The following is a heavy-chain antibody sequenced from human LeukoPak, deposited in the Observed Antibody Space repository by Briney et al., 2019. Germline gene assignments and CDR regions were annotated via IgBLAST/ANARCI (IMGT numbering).Heavy chain of an antibody. V-gene: IGHV4-34*01. CDR2: MNPSGST. CDR3: ARGRQDVTMIVVVMTAVSYYLDV. CDR1: GGSFSGYY. Sequence: SSETLSLTCAVYGGSFSGYYWTWIRQTPEKGLEWIGEMNPSGSTNYNPSLKSRVTISVDTFKNQFSLELSSVTAADTAVYYCARGRQDVTMIVVVMTAVSYYLDVWGKGTTVTVS. D-gene: IGHD3-22*01. J-gene: IGHJ6*03.